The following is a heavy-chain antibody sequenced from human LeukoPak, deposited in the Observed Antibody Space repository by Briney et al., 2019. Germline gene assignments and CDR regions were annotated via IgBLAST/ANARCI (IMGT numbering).Heavy chain of an antibody. Sequence: PSETLSLTCAVYGGSFSGYYWSWIRQPPGKGLEWIGEINHSGSTNYNPSLKSRVTISVDTSKNQFSLKLSSVTAADTAVYYCARQGAYCGGDCYPTQKYYFDYWGQGTLVTVSS. CDR1: GGSFSGYY. D-gene: IGHD2-21*02. CDR2: INHSGST. CDR3: ARQGAYCGGDCYPTQKYYFDY. V-gene: IGHV4-34*01. J-gene: IGHJ4*02.